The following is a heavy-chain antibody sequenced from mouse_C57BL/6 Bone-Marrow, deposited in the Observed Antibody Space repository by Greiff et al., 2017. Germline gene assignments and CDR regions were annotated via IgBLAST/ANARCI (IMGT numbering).Heavy chain of an antibody. CDR2: IHPNDGST. Sequence: QVQLQQSGPELVKPGASVKLSCKASGYTFTSYDINWVKQSHGQGLEWIGCIHPNDGSTKYNEKFKGKATLTVDKSSSTAYMELHRLTSEDSAVYCCARPSYYGSSYGYWGQGTTLTVSS. D-gene: IGHD1-1*01. CDR3: ARPSYYGSSYGY. V-gene: IGHV1-85*01. J-gene: IGHJ2*01. CDR1: GYTFTSYD.